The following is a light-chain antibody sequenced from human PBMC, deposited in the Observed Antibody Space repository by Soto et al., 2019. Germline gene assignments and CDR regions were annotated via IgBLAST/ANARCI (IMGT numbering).Light chain of an antibody. CDR2: EVS. V-gene: IGLV2-14*01. J-gene: IGLJ3*02. CDR1: SSDVGGYNF. CDR3: ASYTTATTWV. Sequence: QSVLTQPASVSGSPGQSITISCTGTSSDVGGYNFVSWYQHHPGKAPKLIIYEVSRRPSGVSNRFSGSKSANTASLTISGLQAEDEANYFCASYTTATTWVFGGGT.